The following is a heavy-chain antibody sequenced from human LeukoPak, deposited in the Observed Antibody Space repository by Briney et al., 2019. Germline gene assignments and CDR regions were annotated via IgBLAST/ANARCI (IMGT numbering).Heavy chain of an antibody. J-gene: IGHJ4*02. CDR1: GYEFKSYG. CDR2: IWHDGSNG. D-gene: IGHD4-17*01. V-gene: IGHV3-33*01. CDR3: ARDHNGDYVYYFDT. Sequence: GGALRLSCAAPGYEFKSYGMHWVRQAPGKGLERLAVIWHDGSNGYNGESVKGRFTISRDNSKNTFYLQMNSLRVEDTPVYYCARDHNGDYVYYFDTWGQGTRVTVS.